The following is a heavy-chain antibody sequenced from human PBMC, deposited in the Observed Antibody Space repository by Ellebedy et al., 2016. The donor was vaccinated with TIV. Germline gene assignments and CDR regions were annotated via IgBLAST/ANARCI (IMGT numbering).Heavy chain of an antibody. CDR2: ISDTGGST. J-gene: IGHJ6*02. D-gene: IGHD3-22*01. CDR1: GFTFSSYP. Sequence: GESLKISCAASGFTFSSYPMNWVRQASGKGLEWVSAISDTGGSTYYADSVKGRFTISRDNSKNTLYLQMNSLRAEDTAVYYCAKVGIMIVMGYGMDVWGQGTTVTVSS. CDR3: AKVGIMIVMGYGMDV. V-gene: IGHV3-23*01.